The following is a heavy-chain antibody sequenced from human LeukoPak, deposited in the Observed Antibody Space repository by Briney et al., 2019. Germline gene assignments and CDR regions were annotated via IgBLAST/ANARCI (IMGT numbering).Heavy chain of an antibody. D-gene: IGHD4-17*01. V-gene: IGHV3-11*01. CDR1: GFTFTDFY. J-gene: IGHJ4*02. CDR3: ARDLGPLTNTVRVDY. Sequence: PGGSLRVSCEASGFTFTDFYISWIRQAPGKGLEWVSYISSSGSTIYYADSVKGRFTISRDNAKNSSHLQMNSLRADDTAVYYCARDLGPLTNTVRVDYWGQGTLVSVSS. CDR2: ISSSGSTI.